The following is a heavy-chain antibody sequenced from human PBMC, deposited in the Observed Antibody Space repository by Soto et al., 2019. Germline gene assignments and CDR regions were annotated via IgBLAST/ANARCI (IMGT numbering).Heavy chain of an antibody. CDR1: GDSVTSGNYY. D-gene: IGHD3-16*01. J-gene: IGHJ5*01. V-gene: IGHV4-61*01. CDR2: IYYSGST. CDR3: ARIPVDTYMIYLLDP. Sequence: PSETLSLTCTVSGDSVTSGNYYWSWIRQPPGKGLEWIGHIYYSGSTNYSPSLKSRVTISLDTSNNQFSLKVTSVPAADTAVYYCARIPVDTYMIYLLDPWGEGTLVTVSS.